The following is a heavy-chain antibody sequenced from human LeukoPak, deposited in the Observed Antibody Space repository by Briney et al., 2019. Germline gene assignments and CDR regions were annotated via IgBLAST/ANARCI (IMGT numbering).Heavy chain of an antibody. Sequence: GASVKVSCKASGGTFSSYTISWVRHAPGQGLEWMGRLIPILGIANYAQKFQGRVTITADKSTSTAYMELSSLRSEDTAVYYCAREQAPMVRGVRDAFDIWGQGTMVTVSS. V-gene: IGHV1-69*04. J-gene: IGHJ3*02. CDR1: GGTFSSYT. CDR2: LIPILGIA. CDR3: AREQAPMVRGVRDAFDI. D-gene: IGHD3-10*01.